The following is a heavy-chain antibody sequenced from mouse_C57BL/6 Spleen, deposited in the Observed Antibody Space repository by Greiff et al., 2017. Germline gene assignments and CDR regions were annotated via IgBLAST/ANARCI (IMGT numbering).Heavy chain of an antibody. Sequence: EVKLMESGGDLVKPGGSLKLSCAASGFTFSSYGMSWVRQTPDKRLEWVATISSGGSYTYYPDSVKGRFTISRDNAKNTLYLQMSSLKSEDKAMYYCARSPPYGNYGYWYFDVWGTGTTVTVSS. V-gene: IGHV5-6*01. D-gene: IGHD2-10*02. CDR3: ARSPPYGNYGYWYFDV. CDR1: GFTFSSYG. J-gene: IGHJ1*03. CDR2: ISSGGSYT.